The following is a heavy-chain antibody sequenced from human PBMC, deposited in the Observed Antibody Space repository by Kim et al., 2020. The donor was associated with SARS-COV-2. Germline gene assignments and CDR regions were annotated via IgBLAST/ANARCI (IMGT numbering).Heavy chain of an antibody. CDR3: AKSLGGSPANFQY. CDR2: ISGSGGST. CDR1: GFIFASYA. V-gene: IGHV3-23*01. Sequence: GGSLRLSCTASGFIFASYAMNWVRQAPGKGLEWVAAISGSGGSTFYADCVRGRFTISRDNSKNTLYLQMNTLSADDTAVYYCAKSLGGSPANFQYWGQGTLAIVSS. J-gene: IGHJ1*01. D-gene: IGHD1-26*01.